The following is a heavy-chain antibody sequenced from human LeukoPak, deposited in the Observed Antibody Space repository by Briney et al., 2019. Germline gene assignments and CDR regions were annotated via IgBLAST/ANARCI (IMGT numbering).Heavy chain of an antibody. D-gene: IGHD2-8*01. CDR2: IYYAGNT. V-gene: IGHV4-39*07. CDR3: ARIGNNVGYYYYNFMDV. CDR1: GGSVSHSSYY. J-gene: IGHJ6*03. Sequence: PSETLSLTCSVSGGSVSHSSYYWAWIRQSPGKGLEWIATIYYAGNTHYNPSLRSRVTISMDMSKNHFSLKLSSVTAADTAVYYCARIGNNVGYYYYNFMDVWGKGTTVTVSS.